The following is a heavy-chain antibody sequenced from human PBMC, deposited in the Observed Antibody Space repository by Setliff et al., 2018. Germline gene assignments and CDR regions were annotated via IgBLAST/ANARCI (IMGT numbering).Heavy chain of an antibody. D-gene: IGHD6-19*01. CDR1: GGSIISSSYY. V-gene: IGHV4-39*07. Sequence: PSETMSLTCTVSGGSIISSSYYWGGIRQPPGKGLEWIGSIYYSGSTYYNPSLKSRVTISVDKSKNQFSLKLSSVTAADTAVYYCARHRAVAGAYYFDFWGQGTLVTVSS. CDR2: IYYSGST. J-gene: IGHJ4*02. CDR3: ARHRAVAGAYYFDF.